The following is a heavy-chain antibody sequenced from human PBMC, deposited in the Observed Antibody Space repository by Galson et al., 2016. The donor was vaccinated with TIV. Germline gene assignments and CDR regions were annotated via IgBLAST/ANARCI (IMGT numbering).Heavy chain of an antibody. CDR1: GYTFISNY. V-gene: IGHV1-46*03. CDR3: ARDTRSGYSNGWPPFDY. D-gene: IGHD6-25*01. Sequence: SVKVSCKASGYTFISNYVHWVRQAPGQGLEWMGFINPSGGVTFYTRKFQGRVTMTTDTSTSTVYMEMSSLSSEDAAVYFCARDTRSGYSNGWPPFDYWGQGTLVTVSS. CDR2: INPSGGVT. J-gene: IGHJ4*02.